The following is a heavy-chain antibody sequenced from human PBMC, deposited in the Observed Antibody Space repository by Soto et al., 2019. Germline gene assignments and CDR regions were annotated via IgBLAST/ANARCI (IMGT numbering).Heavy chain of an antibody. V-gene: IGHV1-69*04. Sequence: SVKVSCKASGGTFSSYTISWVRQAPGQGLEWMGRIIPILGIANYAQKFQGRVTITADKSTSTAYMELSSLRSEDTAVYYCARDPKANDYGDYDVDYWGQGTLVTVSS. CDR3: ARDPKANDYGDYDVDY. CDR1: GGTFSSYT. D-gene: IGHD4-17*01. J-gene: IGHJ4*02. CDR2: IIPILGIA.